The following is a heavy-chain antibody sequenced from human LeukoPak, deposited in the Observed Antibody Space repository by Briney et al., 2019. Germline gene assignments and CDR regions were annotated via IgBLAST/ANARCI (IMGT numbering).Heavy chain of an antibody. CDR1: GDSFSSVTDY. CDR3: AGERGEEYSSGWYKRNYFDN. Sequence: SETLSLTCTVSGDSFSSVTDYWAWIRQPPGKGLEWIASGDYSGGTYYNPSLESRVAVSADMSKNQFSLKLTSVTGADTAVYYCAGERGEEYSSGWYKRNYFDNWGQGIRVTVSS. V-gene: IGHV4-39*07. CDR2: GDYSGGT. J-gene: IGHJ4*02. D-gene: IGHD6-19*01.